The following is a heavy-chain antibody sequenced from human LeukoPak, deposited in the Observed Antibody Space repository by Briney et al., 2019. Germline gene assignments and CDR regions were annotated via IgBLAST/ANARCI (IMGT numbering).Heavy chain of an antibody. CDR2: ISASGGNS. CDR1: GFTFSDSA. D-gene: IGHD1-26*01. J-gene: IGHJ4*02. Sequence: GGSLRLSCEASGFTFSDSAMSWVRQASGRGLERVSLISASGGNSYYADSVKGRFTVSRDSSKNTLHLQMNSLRAEDTAVYYCARDIELSCWGQGTLVTVSS. CDR3: ARDIELSC. V-gene: IGHV3-23*01.